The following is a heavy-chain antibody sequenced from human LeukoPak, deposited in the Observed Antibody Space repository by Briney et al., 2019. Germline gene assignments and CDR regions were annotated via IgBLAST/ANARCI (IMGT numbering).Heavy chain of an antibody. Sequence: PGGSLRLSCAASGFTFSDHYMSWIRQAPGKGLEWLSYISGSTNYIAYAHSVRGRLTVSRDNAKNSLYLQMNSLRAEDTAVYFCARDSQDLADLHSHWGEGSLVTV. CDR3: ARDSQDLADLHSH. CDR1: GFTFSDHY. CDR2: ISGSTNYI. V-gene: IGHV3-11*05. J-gene: IGHJ4*02. D-gene: IGHD6-19*01.